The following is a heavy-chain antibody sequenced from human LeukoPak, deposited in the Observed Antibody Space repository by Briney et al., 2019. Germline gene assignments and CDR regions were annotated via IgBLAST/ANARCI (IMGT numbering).Heavy chain of an antibody. J-gene: IGHJ5*02. CDR1: GYSFTNYW. CDR3: ARQHSSSWYGNWFDP. D-gene: IGHD6-13*01. Sequence: GESLKISCKSSGYSFTNYWIGWVRQMPGKGLEWMGIIYPGDSDTRYSPSFQGQVTISADKSISTAYLQWSSLKASDTAMYYCARQHSSSWYGNWFDPWGQGTLVTVSS. CDR2: IYPGDSDT. V-gene: IGHV5-51*01.